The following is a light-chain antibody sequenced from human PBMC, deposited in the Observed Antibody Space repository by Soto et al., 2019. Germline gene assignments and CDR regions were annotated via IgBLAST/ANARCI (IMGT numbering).Light chain of an antibody. CDR2: SAT. V-gene: IGKV3-20*01. CDR3: QFCGTSPLT. J-gene: IGKJ2*01. CDR1: QAVNTNY. Sequence: DIVLAQSPGTLSLSPGQRATLSCRAGQAVNTNYIAWYQQRPGQAPSLLLSSATTRATGIPDRFSGSGSGTEFSLTISSLEPGDSAVYYCQFCGTSPLTFGPGSNLEIK.